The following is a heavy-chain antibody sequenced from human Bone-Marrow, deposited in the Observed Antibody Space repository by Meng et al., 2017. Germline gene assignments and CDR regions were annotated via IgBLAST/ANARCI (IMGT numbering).Heavy chain of an antibody. Sequence: GESLKISCAASGFTVTSNEMSWVRQAPGKGLEWVSSISGDSTYYADSGKGRVSVSRDNSKNTLHLQMNSLRAEDTAVYYCARGGIAAAAIDYWGQGTLVTVSS. CDR1: GFTVTSNE. D-gene: IGHD6-13*01. V-gene: IGHV3-38-3*01. J-gene: IGHJ4*02. CDR2: ISGDST. CDR3: ARGGIAAAAIDY.